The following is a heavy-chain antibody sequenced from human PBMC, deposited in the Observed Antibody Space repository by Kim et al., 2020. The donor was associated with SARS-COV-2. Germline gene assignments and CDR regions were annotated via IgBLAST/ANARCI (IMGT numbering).Heavy chain of an antibody. Sequence: GESLKISCKGSGYSFTSYWIGWVRQMPGKGLEWMGIIYPGDSDTRYSPSFQGQVTISADKSISTAYLQWSSLKASDTAMYYCARSAMVVTDAFDIWGQGTMVTVSS. CDR1: GYSFTSYW. CDR2: IYPGDSDT. J-gene: IGHJ3*02. CDR3: ARSAMVVTDAFDI. V-gene: IGHV5-51*01. D-gene: IGHD2-21*02.